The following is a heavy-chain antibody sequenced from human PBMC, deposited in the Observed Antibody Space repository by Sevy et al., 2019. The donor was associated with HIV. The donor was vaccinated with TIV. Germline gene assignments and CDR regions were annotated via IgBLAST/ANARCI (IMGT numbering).Heavy chain of an antibody. CDR3: ARGNSNYVPGTNPGGWFDP. Sequence: SETLSLTCTVSGGSISSGGYYWSWIRQHPGKGLEWIGYIYYSGSTYYNPSLKSRVTISVDTSKNQFSLKLSSVTAADTAVYYCARGNSNYVPGTNPGGWFDPWGQGTLVTVSS. J-gene: IGHJ5*02. D-gene: IGHD4-4*01. CDR1: GGSISSGGYY. CDR2: IYYSGST. V-gene: IGHV4-31*03.